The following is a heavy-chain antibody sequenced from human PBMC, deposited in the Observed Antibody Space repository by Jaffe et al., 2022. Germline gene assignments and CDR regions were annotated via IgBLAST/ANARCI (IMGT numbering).Heavy chain of an antibody. CDR2: INAGNGNT. D-gene: IGHD4-17*01. Sequence: QVQLVQSGAEVKKPGASVKVSCKASGYTFTSYAMHWVRQAPGQRLEWMGWINAGNGNTKYSQKFQGRVTITRDTSASTAYMELSSLRSEDTAVYYCARDARTHGDYPEYFQHWGQGTLVTVSS. V-gene: IGHV1-3*01. CDR3: ARDARTHGDYPEYFQH. J-gene: IGHJ1*01. CDR1: GYTFTSYA.